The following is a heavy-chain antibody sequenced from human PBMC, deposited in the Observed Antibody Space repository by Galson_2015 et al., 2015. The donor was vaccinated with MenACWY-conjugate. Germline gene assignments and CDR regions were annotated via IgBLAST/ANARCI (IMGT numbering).Heavy chain of an antibody. CDR2: IKSNPDGGTT. CDR3: AVLGGDSKGA. CDR1: GFTFSNTW. Sequence: SLRLSCATSGFTFSNTWMNWVRQAPGKGLEWVGRIKSNPDGGTTDYAAPVKGRFSVSRDDSENTLCLQMNSLKTEDTAVYYCAVLGGDSKGAWGQGTLVTVSS. J-gene: IGHJ5*02. D-gene: IGHD3-16*01. V-gene: IGHV3-15*01.